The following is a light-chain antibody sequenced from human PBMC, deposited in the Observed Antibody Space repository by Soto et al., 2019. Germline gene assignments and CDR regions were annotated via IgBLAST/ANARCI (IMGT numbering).Light chain of an antibody. Sequence: QSALTQPASVSGSPGQSITISCTGTSSDVGNYNLVSWYQQHPGKAPKLMIHEGTKRPSGISNRFSGSKSGNTASLTISGLQAEDEADYYCCSYAGRSTYVLFGGGTQLTVL. CDR2: EGT. CDR1: SSDVGNYNL. V-gene: IGLV2-23*01. CDR3: CSYAGRSTYVL. J-gene: IGLJ2*01.